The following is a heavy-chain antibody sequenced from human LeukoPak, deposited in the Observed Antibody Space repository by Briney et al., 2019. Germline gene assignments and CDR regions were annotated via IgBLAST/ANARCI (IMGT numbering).Heavy chain of an antibody. CDR2: INGDGASG. CDR1: GFTFSSYG. D-gene: IGHD3-10*01. V-gene: IGHV3-74*01. J-gene: IGHJ4*02. CDR3: ARDYGGAQLGS. Sequence: GGSLRLSCAASGFTFSSYGMHWVRQAPGKGLVWVSGINGDGASGSYADSVKGRFTISRDNAKNTLYLEMNNLRAEDTAVYYCARDYGGAQLGSWGQGTLVTVSS.